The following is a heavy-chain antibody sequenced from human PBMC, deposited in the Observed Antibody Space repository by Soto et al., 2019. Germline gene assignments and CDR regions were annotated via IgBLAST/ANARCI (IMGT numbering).Heavy chain of an antibody. J-gene: IGHJ6*02. Sequence: ASVKVSCKASAYTFTSYHMHGVRQAPGQGLEWMGIINPSGGSTTYAQKFQGRVTMTRDTSASTVYMELSSLRSEDTAVYYCGREVGCSVTSCNETHYGMDVWGQGTTVTVSS. V-gene: IGHV1-46*01. CDR1: AYTFTSYH. D-gene: IGHD2-2*01. CDR2: INPSGGST. CDR3: GREVGCSVTSCNETHYGMDV.